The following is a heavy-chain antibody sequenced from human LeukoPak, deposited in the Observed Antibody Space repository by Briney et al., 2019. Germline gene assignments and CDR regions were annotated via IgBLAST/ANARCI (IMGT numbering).Heavy chain of an antibody. V-gene: IGHV4-39*01. J-gene: IGHJ5*02. CDR3: ARHVGGFHHSWFDP. Sequence: SETLSLTCTVSGGSISSSSYYWGWIRQPPGKGLEWIGSIYYSGGTYYNPSLKSRVTISVDTSKNQFSLKQSSVTAVDTAVYYCARHVGGFHHSWFDPWGQGTLVTVSS. D-gene: IGHD2-21*01. CDR2: IYYSGGT. CDR1: GGSISSSSYY.